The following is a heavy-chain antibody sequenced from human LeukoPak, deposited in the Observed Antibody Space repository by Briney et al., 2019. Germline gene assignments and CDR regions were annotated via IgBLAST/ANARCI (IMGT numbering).Heavy chain of an antibody. D-gene: IGHD2-21*02. J-gene: IGHJ3*02. CDR2: IYYSGST. CDR1: GGSISSYY. CDR3: ARVGVTQRADAFDI. V-gene: IGHV4-59*01. Sequence: PSETLSLTCTVSGGSISSYYWSWIRQPPGKGLEWIGYIYYSGSTNYNPSLKSRVTISVDTSKNQFSLKLSSVTAADTAVYYCARVGVTQRADAFDIWGQGTMVTVSS.